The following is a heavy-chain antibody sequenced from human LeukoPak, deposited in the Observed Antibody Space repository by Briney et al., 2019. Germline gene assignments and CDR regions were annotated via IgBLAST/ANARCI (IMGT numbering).Heavy chain of an antibody. Sequence: GGSLRLSCAASGFTFSSYSMNWVRQAPGKGLEWVSTISYSGGSTYYADSVKGRFTISRDNSENTLYLQMNSLRAEDTAVYYCAKNSFPRSSTSCLDYWGQGTLVTVSS. CDR3: AKNSFPRSSTSCLDY. CDR2: ISYSGGST. V-gene: IGHV3-23*01. CDR1: GFTFSSYS. D-gene: IGHD2-2*01. J-gene: IGHJ4*02.